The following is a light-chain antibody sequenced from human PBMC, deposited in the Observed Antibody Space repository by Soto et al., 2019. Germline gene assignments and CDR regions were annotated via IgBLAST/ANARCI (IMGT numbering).Light chain of an antibody. Sequence: EIVLTQSPGTLSLSPGERATLSCRASQSVSSNYLAWYQQKPGQAPKVLIYRASIRATGIPDRFTGSGSGTDFTLTISRLEPEDFAVYYCQQRSNWPPLTFGGGTKVEIK. CDR1: QSVSSNY. V-gene: IGKV3D-20*02. CDR3: QQRSNWPPLT. CDR2: RAS. J-gene: IGKJ4*01.